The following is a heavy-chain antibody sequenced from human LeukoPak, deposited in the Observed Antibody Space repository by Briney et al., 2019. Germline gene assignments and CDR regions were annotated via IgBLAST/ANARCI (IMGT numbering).Heavy chain of an antibody. CDR1: GYTFTSYG. V-gene: IGHV1-18*01. Sequence: ASVKVSCKASGYTFTSYGISWVRQGPGKGLEWMGWISAYHGNTNYAQKLQGRITMTTDTSTSTAYMELRSLRSDDTAVYYCARGPSGGEGYYYYMDVWGKGTTVTVSS. J-gene: IGHJ6*03. CDR3: ARGPSGGEGYYYYMDV. D-gene: IGHD6-19*01. CDR2: ISAYHGNT.